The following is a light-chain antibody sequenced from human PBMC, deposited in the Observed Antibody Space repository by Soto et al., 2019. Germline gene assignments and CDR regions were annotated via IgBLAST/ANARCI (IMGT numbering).Light chain of an antibody. V-gene: IGKV3-15*01. CDR2: GAS. Sequence: EIVMTQSPATLSVSTRERATLSCRASQSFNNNLAWYQHKPGQPPRLLIYGASTRATGIAARFSGRGSGTDFNLNISRLKSEDFAVYYCQPYNSYPPMTFGQGTRLEIK. J-gene: IGKJ5*01. CDR3: QPYNSYPPMT. CDR1: QSFNNN.